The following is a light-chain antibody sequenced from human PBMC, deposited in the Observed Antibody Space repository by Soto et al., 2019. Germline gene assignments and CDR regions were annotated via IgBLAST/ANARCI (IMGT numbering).Light chain of an antibody. CDR1: SSNIGSNY. CDR2: DDG. J-gene: IGLJ2*01. Sequence: QSVLTQPPSVSAAPGQKVTISCSGSSSNIGSNYVSWYQQLPGTAPKLLIYDDGKRPSGIPYRFSGSQSVTSATLCITGLQTGDESDYYCGTWDNSLSAVFGGGTKVTVL. CDR3: GTWDNSLSAV. V-gene: IGLV1-51*01.